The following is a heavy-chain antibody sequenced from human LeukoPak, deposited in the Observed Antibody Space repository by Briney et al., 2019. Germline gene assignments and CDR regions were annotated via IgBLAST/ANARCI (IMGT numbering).Heavy chain of an antibody. J-gene: IGHJ1*01. V-gene: IGHV1-18*01. D-gene: IGHD2-2*01. CDR1: GYTFTTYS. CDR2: ISVNNGGT. CDR3: ATATQPRGYFLH. Sequence: ASVKVSCKASGYTFTTYSLARVRQAPGQSLEWMGWISVNNGGTNYAQSFQDRVTLTRDTSTNTAYLELRSLRSDDTAIIYCATATQPRGYFLHWGQGTLVTVSS.